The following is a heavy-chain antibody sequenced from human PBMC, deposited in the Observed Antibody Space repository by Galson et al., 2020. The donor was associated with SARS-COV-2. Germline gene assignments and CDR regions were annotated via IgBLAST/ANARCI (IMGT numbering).Heavy chain of an antibody. Sequence: SETLSLTCTVSGGSISSYYWSWIRQPPGKGLEWIGYIYYSGSTNYHPSLKSRVTISVDTSKNQFSLKLSSVTAADTAVYYCARDLGSPPYYYYGMDVWGQGTTVTVSS. CDR3: ARDLGSPPYYYYGMDV. V-gene: IGHV4-59*13. J-gene: IGHJ6*02. CDR1: GGSISSYY. D-gene: IGHD2-15*01. CDR2: IYYSGST.